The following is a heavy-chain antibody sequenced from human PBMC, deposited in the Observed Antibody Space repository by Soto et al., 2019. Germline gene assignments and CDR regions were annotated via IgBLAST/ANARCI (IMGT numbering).Heavy chain of an antibody. CDR2: IYSGGST. CDR1: GFTVSSNY. V-gene: IGHV3-66*01. J-gene: IGHJ4*02. CDR3: ARGDDYYDSSGYYVDY. Sequence: EVQLVESGGGLVQPGGSLRLSCAASGFTVSSNYMSWVRQAPGKGLEWVSVIYSGGSTYYADSVKGRFTISRDNSKNTLYLQMNSLRVEDTAVYYGARGDDYYDSSGYYVDYWGQGTLVTVSS. D-gene: IGHD3-22*01.